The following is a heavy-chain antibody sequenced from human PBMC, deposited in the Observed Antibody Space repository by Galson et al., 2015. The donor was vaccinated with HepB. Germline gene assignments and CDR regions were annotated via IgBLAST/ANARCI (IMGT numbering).Heavy chain of an antibody. J-gene: IGHJ6*03. CDR2: ISSSGSTI. V-gene: IGHV3-11*01. CDR3: ARNPPKRRFLEWLSHYYMDV. CDR1: GFTFSDYY. D-gene: IGHD3-3*01. Sequence: SLRLSCAASGFTFSDYYMSWIRQAPGKGLEWVSYISSSGSTIYYADSVKGRFTISRDNAKNSLYLQMNSLRAEDTAVYYCARNPPKRRFLEWLSHYYMDVWGKGTTVTVSS.